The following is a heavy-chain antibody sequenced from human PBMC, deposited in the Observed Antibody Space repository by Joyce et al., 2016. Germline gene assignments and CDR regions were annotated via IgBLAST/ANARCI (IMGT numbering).Heavy chain of an antibody. Sequence: EVQLLESGGGLVQPGGSLRLSCAISGFTFRNYDMSWVRQAPGKGLEWVSHIDSSGIRGNLRYKDSVEGRFTISRDNSKNTLYLQMNSLRVEDTAVYYCVRRPIGSIDYWGQGTLVTVSS. J-gene: IGHJ4*02. CDR2: IDSSGIRG. D-gene: IGHD5-12*01. CDR3: VRRPIGSIDY. CDR1: GFTFRNYD. V-gene: IGHV3-23*05.